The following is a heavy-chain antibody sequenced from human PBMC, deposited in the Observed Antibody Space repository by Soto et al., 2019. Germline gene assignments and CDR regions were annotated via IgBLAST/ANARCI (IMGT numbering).Heavy chain of an antibody. D-gene: IGHD1-26*01. CDR2: IYYRGST. Sequence: QVQLQESGPRLVKPSQTLSLTCTVSGGSISSAGYYWSWIRQHPGKGLEWIGYIYYRGSTNYNPYLKSRVTMSVDTSRNQFSLRLSFVTAADTAMYYCARGEGGSYPLTDFDNWGQGILVTVSS. CDR3: ARGEGGSYPLTDFDN. V-gene: IGHV4-31*03. CDR1: GGSISSAGYY. J-gene: IGHJ4*02.